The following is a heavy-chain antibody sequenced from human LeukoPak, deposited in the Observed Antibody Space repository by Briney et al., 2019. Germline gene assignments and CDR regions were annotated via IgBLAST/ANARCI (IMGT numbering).Heavy chain of an antibody. D-gene: IGHD6-13*01. CDR3: AKIQYSSSWYSDY. J-gene: IGHJ4*02. CDR2: ISYDGSNK. CDR1: GFTFSSYG. V-gene: IGHV3-30*18. Sequence: GGSLRLSCAASGFTFSSYGMHWVRQAPGKGLEWVAVISYDGSNKYYADSVKGRFTIPRDNSKNTLYLQMNSLRAEDTAVYYCAKIQYSSSWYSDYWGQGTLVTVSS.